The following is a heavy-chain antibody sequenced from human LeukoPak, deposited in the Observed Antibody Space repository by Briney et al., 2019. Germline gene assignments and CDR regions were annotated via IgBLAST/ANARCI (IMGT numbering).Heavy chain of an antibody. CDR3: ARESTDGVRFDY. Sequence: SETLSLTCTVSGGSISSGGYYWSWIRQHPGKGLEWIGYIYYSGSTYYNPSLKSRVTISVDTSKNQFSLELSSVTAADTAVYYCARESTDGVRFDYWGQGTLVTVSS. CDR2: IYYSGST. D-gene: IGHD5/OR15-5a*01. J-gene: IGHJ4*02. V-gene: IGHV4-31*03. CDR1: GGSISSGGYY.